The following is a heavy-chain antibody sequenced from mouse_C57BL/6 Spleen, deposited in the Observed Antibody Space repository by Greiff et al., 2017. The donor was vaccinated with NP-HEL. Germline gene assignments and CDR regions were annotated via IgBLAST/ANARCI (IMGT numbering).Heavy chain of an antibody. J-gene: IGHJ4*01. CDR1: GYTFTSYW. D-gene: IGHD2-4*01. CDR2: INPSNGGT. Sequence: VQLQQPGTELVKPGASVKLSCKASGYTFTSYWMHWVKQRPGQGLEWIGNINPSNGGTNYNEKFKSKATLTVDISSSTAYMQLSSLTSEDSAVYYCAREEDYDPYAMDYWGQGTSVTVSS. V-gene: IGHV1-53*01. CDR3: AREEDYDPYAMDY.